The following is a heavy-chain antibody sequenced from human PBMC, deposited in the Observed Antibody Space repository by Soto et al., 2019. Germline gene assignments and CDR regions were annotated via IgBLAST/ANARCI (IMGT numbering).Heavy chain of an antibody. CDR2: ISSSGSTI. CDR1: GCTFSDDY. V-gene: IGHV3-11*01. Sequence: GGSRRLSCAASGCTFSDDYMSWIRQAPGKGLEWVSYISSSGSTIYYADSVKGRFTISRDNAKNSLYLQMNSLRAEDTAVYYCARELRLWFGENKFAAFDIWGQGTMVTVSS. D-gene: IGHD3-10*01. J-gene: IGHJ3*02. CDR3: ARELRLWFGENKFAAFDI.